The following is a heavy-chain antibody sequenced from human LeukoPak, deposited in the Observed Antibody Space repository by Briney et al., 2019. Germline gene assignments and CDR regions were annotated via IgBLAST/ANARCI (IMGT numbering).Heavy chain of an antibody. CDR1: GGSISSGGYS. CDR3: ARVYYSSSYDYWYFDL. V-gene: IGHV4-61*08. J-gene: IGHJ2*01. Sequence: SETLSLTCAVSGGSISSGGYSWSWIRQPPGKGLEWIGYIYYSGSTNYNRSLKSRVTISVDTSKNQFSLKLSSVTAADTAVYYCARVYYSSSYDYWYFDLWGRGTLVTVSS. CDR2: IYYSGST. D-gene: IGHD6-13*01.